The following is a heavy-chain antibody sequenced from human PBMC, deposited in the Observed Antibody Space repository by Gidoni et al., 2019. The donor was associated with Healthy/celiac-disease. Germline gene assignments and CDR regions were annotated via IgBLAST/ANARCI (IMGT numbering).Heavy chain of an antibody. CDR3: ARSGYCSSTSCSDYFDY. CDR2: ISYDGSNK. V-gene: IGHV3-30*04. J-gene: IGHJ4*02. Sequence: QVQLVESGGGVVQPGRSLRLSCAPSGFTFRSYAMHWVRQAPGKGLEWVAVISYDGSNKYYADSVKGRFTISRDNSKNTLYLQMNSLRAEDTAVYYCARSGYCSSTSCSDYFDYWGQGTLVTVSS. D-gene: IGHD2-2*01. CDR1: GFTFRSYA.